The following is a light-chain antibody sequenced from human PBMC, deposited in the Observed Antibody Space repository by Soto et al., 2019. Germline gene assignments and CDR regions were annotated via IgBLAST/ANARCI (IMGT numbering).Light chain of an antibody. CDR1: QSVSSY. V-gene: IGKV3-11*01. Sequence: EIVLTQSPATLSSSPGERATLSCRASQSVSSYLAWYQQKPGQAPSLLIYDASNRATGIPARFSGSGSGTDFTLTISSLEPEDFAVYYCQQRSNWPLTFGGGTKVEIK. J-gene: IGKJ4*01. CDR2: DAS. CDR3: QQRSNWPLT.